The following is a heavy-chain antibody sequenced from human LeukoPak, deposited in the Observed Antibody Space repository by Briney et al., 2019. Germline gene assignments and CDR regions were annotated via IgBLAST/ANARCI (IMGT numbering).Heavy chain of an antibody. J-gene: IGHJ4*02. CDR2: IRGSGAST. CDR3: AKDYAYYYGSGIGGFDY. CDR1: GFTFSSYA. Sequence: PGGSLRLSCAASGFTFSSYAMSWVRQAPGNGLEWVSAIRGSGASTIYADSVKGRFTISRDKSNNTLYLQMNSLRAEDTAVYYCAKDYAYYYGSGIGGFDYWGQGTLVTVSS. V-gene: IGHV3-23*01. D-gene: IGHD3-10*01.